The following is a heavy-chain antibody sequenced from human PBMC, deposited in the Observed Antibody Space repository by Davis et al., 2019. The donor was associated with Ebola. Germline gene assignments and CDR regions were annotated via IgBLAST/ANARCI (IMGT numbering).Heavy chain of an antibody. CDR3: AHRKSERPFDY. D-gene: IGHD1-26*01. CDR2: IYWDGDK. Sequence: SGPTLVKPTQTLTLTCTFSGFSLSASGVGVGWIRQSPGKALEWLALIYWDGDKRYTPSLKSRLTITKDTSKNQVVLTMTNMDPVDTATYYCAHRKSERPFDYWGQGTLVTVSS. J-gene: IGHJ4*02. V-gene: IGHV2-5*02. CDR1: GFSLSASGVG.